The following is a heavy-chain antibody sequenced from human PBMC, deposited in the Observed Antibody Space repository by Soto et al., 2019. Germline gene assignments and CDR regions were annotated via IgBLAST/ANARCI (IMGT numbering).Heavy chain of an antibody. CDR1: GFTFSSYS. D-gene: IGHD1-1*01. CDR3: ARGRNWNDAEYFQH. V-gene: IGHV3-21*01. CDR2: ISSSSSYI. Sequence: ESGGGLVKPGGSLRLSCAASGFTFSSYSMNWVRQAPGKGLEWVSSISSSSSYIYYADSVKGRFTISRDNAKNSLYLQMNSLRAEDTAVYYCARGRNWNDAEYFQHWGQGTLVTVSS. J-gene: IGHJ1*01.